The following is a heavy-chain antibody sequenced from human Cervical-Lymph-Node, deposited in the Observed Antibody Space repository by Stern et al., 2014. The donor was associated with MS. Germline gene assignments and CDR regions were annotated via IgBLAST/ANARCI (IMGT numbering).Heavy chain of an antibody. V-gene: IGHV5-51*01. D-gene: IGHD3-10*02. J-gene: IGHJ4*02. Sequence: EVQLVESGAEVKKPGESLKISCKGSEYIFTNYWIGWGRQMPGKGLEWMGIIYPGDSDTRYSPSFQGQVTISADKSISTAYLQWNSLRASDTAIYYCARGNITLIREDYFNYWGQGTLVTVSS. CDR3: ARGNITLIREDYFNY. CDR1: EYIFTNYW. CDR2: IYPGDSDT.